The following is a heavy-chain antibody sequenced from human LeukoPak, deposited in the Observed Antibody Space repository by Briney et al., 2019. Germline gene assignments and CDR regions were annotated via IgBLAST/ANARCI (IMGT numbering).Heavy chain of an antibody. D-gene: IGHD2-2*02. J-gene: IGHJ4*02. CDR3: ARLGFVVPAVIFDY. CDR2: IYIGGST. Sequence: GGSLRLFCAASGFTVSSNYMSWVRQAPGEGLGGVSVIYIGGSTYYADSVEGRFTISRDISKNTLYLQMNSLRAEDTAMYYCARLGFVVPAVIFDYWGQGTLVTVSS. V-gene: IGHV3-53*01. CDR1: GFTVSSNY.